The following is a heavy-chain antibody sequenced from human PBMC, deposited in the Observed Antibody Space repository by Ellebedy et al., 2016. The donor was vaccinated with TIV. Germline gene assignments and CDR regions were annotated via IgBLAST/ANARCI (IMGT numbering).Heavy chain of an antibody. CDR1: GYTFTSYD. CDR2: IIPIFGTA. D-gene: IGHD2-15*01. V-gene: IGHV1-69*06. Sequence: SVKVSXXASGYTFTSYDINWVRQATGQGLEWMGGIIPIFGTANYAQKFQGRVTITADKSTSTAYMELSSLRSEDTAVYYCARGFVVVAATLYYYYYGMDVWGQGTTVTVSS. J-gene: IGHJ6*02. CDR3: ARGFVVVAATLYYYYYGMDV.